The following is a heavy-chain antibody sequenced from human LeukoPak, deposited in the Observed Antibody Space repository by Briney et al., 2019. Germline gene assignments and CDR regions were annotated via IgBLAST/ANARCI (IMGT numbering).Heavy chain of an antibody. J-gene: IGHJ4*02. V-gene: IGHV4-59*13. Sequence: SETLSLTCTVSGGSISSYYWSWIRQPPGKGLEWIGHIYYSGSTSYSPSLESRVTISVDTSNNQFSLRLSSVTAADTAVYYCTRVGCVSTSCYMAFDSWGQGTLVTVSS. CDR2: IYYSGST. CDR1: GGSISSYY. CDR3: TRVGCVSTSCYMAFDS. D-gene: IGHD2-2*02.